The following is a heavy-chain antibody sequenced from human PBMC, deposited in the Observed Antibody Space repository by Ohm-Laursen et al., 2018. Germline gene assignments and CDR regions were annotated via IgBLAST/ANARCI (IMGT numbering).Heavy chain of an antibody. CDR2: IWYDGSNK. J-gene: IGHJ5*02. Sequence: SLRLSCSASGFIFRNFGMHWVRQAPGKGLEWVAAIWYDGSNKYYADSVKGRFTISRDNSRNTLYLQMDSLRAEDTAMYYCARLYCSGGNCYGALDWFDPWGQGTLVTVSS. CDR3: ARLYCSGGNCYGALDWFDP. V-gene: IGHV3-33*01. D-gene: IGHD2-15*01. CDR1: GFIFRNFG.